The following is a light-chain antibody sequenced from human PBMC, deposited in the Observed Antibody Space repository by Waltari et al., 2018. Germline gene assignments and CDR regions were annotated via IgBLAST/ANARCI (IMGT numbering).Light chain of an antibody. V-gene: IGKV3-20*01. CDR1: QSVSTY. J-gene: IGKJ1*01. CDR3: QKYVSLPAT. CDR2: DAS. Sequence: EIVLTQSPDTLSLSPGETATLSCRASQSVSTYLAWYQQKPGQAPRLLIYDASSRATGIPDRFSGSGSGTDFSLTISRLEPDDFAVYYCQKYVSLPATFGQGTKVEIK.